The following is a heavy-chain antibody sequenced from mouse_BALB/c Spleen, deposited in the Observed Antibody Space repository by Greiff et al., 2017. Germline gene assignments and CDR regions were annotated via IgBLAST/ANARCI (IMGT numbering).Heavy chain of an antibody. J-gene: IGHJ4*01. D-gene: IGHD2-3*01. Sequence: EVQLQQSGAELVRPGALVKLSCKASGFNIKDYYMHWVKQRPEQGLEWIGWIDPENGNTIYDPKFQGKASITADTSSNTAYLQLSSLTSEDTAVYYCARYDGYPYYAMDYWGQGTSVTVSS. V-gene: IGHV14-1*02. CDR2: IDPENGNT. CDR1: GFNIKDYY. CDR3: ARYDGYPYYAMDY.